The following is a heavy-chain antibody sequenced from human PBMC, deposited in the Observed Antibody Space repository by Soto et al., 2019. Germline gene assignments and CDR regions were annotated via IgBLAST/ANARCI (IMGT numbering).Heavy chain of an antibody. V-gene: IGHV4-4*07. CDR3: ARDQRQTGTSYYYFDY. Sequence: SETLSLTCIVSGGSISSYYWSWIRQPAGRGLEWIGRIYSSGSTNYDPSLKSRVTMSVDTSKNQFSLKLSSVTAADTAVYYCARDQRQTGTSYYYFDYWGQGXLVTVSS. D-gene: IGHD1-7*01. CDR2: IYSSGST. CDR1: GGSISSYY. J-gene: IGHJ4*02.